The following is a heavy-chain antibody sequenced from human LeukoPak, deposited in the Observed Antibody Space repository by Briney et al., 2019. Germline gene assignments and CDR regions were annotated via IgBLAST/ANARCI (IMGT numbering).Heavy chain of an antibody. CDR1: GGSISSYY. V-gene: IGHV4-59*01. D-gene: IGHD3-3*01. CDR3: ARDSYYDFWSGYSPYWYFDL. J-gene: IGHJ2*01. Sequence: SETLSLTCTVSGGSISSYYWSWIRQPPGKGLEWIGYIYYSGSTNYNPSLKSRVTISVDTSKNQFSLKLSSVTAADTAVYYCARDSYYDFWSGYSPYWYFDLWGHGTLVTVSS. CDR2: IYYSGST.